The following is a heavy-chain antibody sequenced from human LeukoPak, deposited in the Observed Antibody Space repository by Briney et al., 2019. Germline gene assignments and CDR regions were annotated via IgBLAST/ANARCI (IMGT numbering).Heavy chain of an antibody. CDR1: GFTFSSYW. CDR2: IKQDGSEK. V-gene: IGHV3-7*03. CDR3: ARRSDYGGTLFDY. J-gene: IGHJ4*02. Sequence: PGGSLRLSCAASGFTFSSYWMSWVRQAPGKGLEWVANIKQDGSEKYYVDSVKGRFTISRDNAKNSLYLQMNSLRAEDTALYHCARRSDYGGTLFDYWGQGTLVTVSS. D-gene: IGHD4-23*01.